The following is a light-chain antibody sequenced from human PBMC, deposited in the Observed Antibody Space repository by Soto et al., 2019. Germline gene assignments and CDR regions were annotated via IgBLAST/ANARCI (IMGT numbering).Light chain of an antibody. CDR3: CSFAASRTLV. CDR1: SSDVGRYNH. J-gene: IGLJ3*02. V-gene: IGLV2-11*01. CDR2: DVS. Sequence: QSVLIQPRSVSGSPGQSVTISCTGTSSDVGRYNHVSWYQQHPGKAPKVKIYDVSERPSGVPDRFSGSKSGNTASLTVSGLQAEDEADYYCCSFAASRTLVFGGGTKLTVL.